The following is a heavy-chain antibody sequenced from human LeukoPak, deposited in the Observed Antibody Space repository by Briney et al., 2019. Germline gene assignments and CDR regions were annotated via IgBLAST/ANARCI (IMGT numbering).Heavy chain of an antibody. CDR3: ARAPPSAAGYYYGMDV. V-gene: IGHV4-59*01. D-gene: IGHD6-13*01. J-gene: IGHJ6*02. CDR2: IYYSGCT. Sequence: PSETLSLTCTVSGGLISSYYWSWIRQPPGKGLEWIGYIYYSGCTKYNPSLKSRVTISVDTSKNQFSLKLTSVTAADTAEYYCARAPPSAAGYYYGMDVWGQGTTVTVSS. CDR1: GGLISSYY.